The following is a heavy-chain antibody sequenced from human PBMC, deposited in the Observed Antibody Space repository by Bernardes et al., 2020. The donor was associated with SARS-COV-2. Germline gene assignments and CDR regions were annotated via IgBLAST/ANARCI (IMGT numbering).Heavy chain of an antibody. V-gene: IGHV3-73*01. CDR3: TTSGGGCYTNNCYWGRY. Sequence: GGSLRLSCAGSGFTFSDSAMHWVRQASGKGLEWVGRIRGEGNNYATAYDASVKGRFTISRDDSMNTAYLQMNSLKAEDTAIYYCTTSGGGCYTNNCYWGRYWGQGTVVTVSS. CDR1: GFTFSDSA. D-gene: IGHD3-3*01. J-gene: IGHJ4*02. CDR2: IRGEGNNYAT.